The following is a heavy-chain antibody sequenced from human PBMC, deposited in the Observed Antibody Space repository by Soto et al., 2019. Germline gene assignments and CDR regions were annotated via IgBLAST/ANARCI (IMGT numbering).Heavy chain of an antibody. CDR3: ARDDPYDFWSGYLYYYGKDV. Sequence: PGGSLRLSCAASGFTVSSNYMSWVRQAPGKGLEWISIIYSAGNTNYADSVKGRVTISRDNYKNTLYLQMNSRRGEETAVYYCARDDPYDFWSGYLYYYGKDVWGQGTTVTVS. D-gene: IGHD3-3*01. CDR1: GFTVSSNY. J-gene: IGHJ6*02. V-gene: IGHV3-53*01. CDR2: IYSAGNT.